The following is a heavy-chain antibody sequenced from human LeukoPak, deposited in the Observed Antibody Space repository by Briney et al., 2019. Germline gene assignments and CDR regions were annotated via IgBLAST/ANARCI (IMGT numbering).Heavy chain of an antibody. V-gene: IGHV1-8*01. J-gene: IGHJ6*02. CDR3: ARANVVVVGAKMGYYYYGMDV. CDR2: MNPNSGNT. CDR1: GYTFTSYD. Sequence: ASAKVSCKASGYTFTSYDINWVRQATGQGLEWMGWMNPNSGNTGYAQKFQGRVTMTRNTSISTAYMELSSLRSEDTAVYYCARANVVVVGAKMGYYYYGMDVWGQGTTVTVSS. D-gene: IGHD1-26*01.